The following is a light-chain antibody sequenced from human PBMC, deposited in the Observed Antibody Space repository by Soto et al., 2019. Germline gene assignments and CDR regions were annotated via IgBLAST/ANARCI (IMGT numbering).Light chain of an antibody. CDR1: KLGGKY. Sequence: SYELTQPPSVSVSPGQTASITCSGDKLGGKYASWYQQKPGQSPVVVIYQDSKRPSGIPERFSGSNSGNTATLTISGTQAMDEADYYCQAWDSITAIFGGGTKVTVL. CDR3: QAWDSITAI. J-gene: IGLJ2*01. CDR2: QDS. V-gene: IGLV3-1*01.